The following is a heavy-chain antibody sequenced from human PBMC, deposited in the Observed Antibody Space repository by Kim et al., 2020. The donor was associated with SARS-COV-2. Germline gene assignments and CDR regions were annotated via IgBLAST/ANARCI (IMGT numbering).Heavy chain of an antibody. CDR3: ARQRGYSYGNDY. Sequence: YYTPSLKSRVTISVDTSKIQFALKLSLVTAADTAVYYCARQRGYSYGNDYWGQGTLVTVSS. D-gene: IGHD5-18*01. V-gene: IGHV4-39*01. J-gene: IGHJ4*02.